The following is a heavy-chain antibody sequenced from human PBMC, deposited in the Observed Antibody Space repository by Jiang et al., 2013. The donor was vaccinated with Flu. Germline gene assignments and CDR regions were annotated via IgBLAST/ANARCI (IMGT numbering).Heavy chain of an antibody. CDR1: GDSISSYY. CDR3: ARRLRATAGIYYFDY. Sequence: GSGLVKPSETLSLICTVSGDSISSYYWSWIRQPPGKGLEWIGYIHHIESTNYNPSLKSRVTISVDTSKNQFSLNLTSVTAADTAVYYCARRLRATAGIYYFDYWGQGTLVTVSS. J-gene: IGHJ4*02. D-gene: IGHD6-13*01. V-gene: IGHV4-59*08. CDR2: IHHIEST.